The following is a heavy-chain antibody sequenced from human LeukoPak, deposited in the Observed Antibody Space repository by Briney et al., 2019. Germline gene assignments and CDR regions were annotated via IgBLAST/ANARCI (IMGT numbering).Heavy chain of an antibody. J-gene: IGHJ4*02. V-gene: IGHV3-73*01. D-gene: IGHD4-17*01. Sequence: GGSLRLSCAASGFTFSGSAMHWVRQASGKGLEWVGRIRSKANSYATAYAASVKGRFTISRDDSKNTAYLQMNSLKTEDTAVYYCTRHDPQTPGDSMKDYWGQGTLVTVSS. CDR1: GFTFSGSA. CDR2: IRSKANSYAT. CDR3: TRHDPQTPGDSMKDY.